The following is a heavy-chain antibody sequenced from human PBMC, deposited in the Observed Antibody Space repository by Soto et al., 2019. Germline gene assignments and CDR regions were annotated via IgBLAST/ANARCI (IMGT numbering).Heavy chain of an antibody. D-gene: IGHD2-2*01. CDR2: INHSGST. V-gene: IGHV4-34*01. CDR3: ARGGPAARKGDYYGMDA. J-gene: IGHJ6*02. CDR1: GGSFSGYY. Sequence: SETLSLTCAVYGGSFSGYYWSWIRQPPGKGLEWIGEINHSGSTNYNPSLKSRVTISVDTSKNQFSLKLSSVTAADTAVYYCARGGPAARKGDYYGMDAWGQGATVTVSS.